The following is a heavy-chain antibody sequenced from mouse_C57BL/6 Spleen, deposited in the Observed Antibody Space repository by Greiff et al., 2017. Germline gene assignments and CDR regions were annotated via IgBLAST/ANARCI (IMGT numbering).Heavy chain of an antibody. Sequence: EVLLVESGEGLVKPGGSLKLSCAASGFTFSSYAMSWVRQTPEKRLEWIAYISSGGDYIYYADTVKGRFTFTRDKSRTTLYLQMSILKSEDAVMYYGTREIYYYDSSSGDFDVWGTGTTVTVSS. CDR1: GFTFSSYA. J-gene: IGHJ1*03. CDR3: TREIYYYDSSSGDFDV. D-gene: IGHD1-1*01. V-gene: IGHV5-9-1*02. CDR2: ISSGGDYI.